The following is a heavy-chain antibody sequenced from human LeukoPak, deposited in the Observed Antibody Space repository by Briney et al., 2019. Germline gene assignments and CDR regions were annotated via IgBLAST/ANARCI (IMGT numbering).Heavy chain of an antibody. Sequence: PSETLSLTRTVSGGSISTFSWSWVRQSPGKGLEWIGSIYSSTTNFNPSFKSRVAMSVDTSKNQFSLRLNSVTTADSAVYYCARDTTVASGMQFWGEGTLVTVSS. CDR3: ARDTTVASGMQF. D-gene: IGHD4-23*01. J-gene: IGHJ4*02. CDR1: GGSISTFS. CDR2: IYSSTT. V-gene: IGHV4-59*01.